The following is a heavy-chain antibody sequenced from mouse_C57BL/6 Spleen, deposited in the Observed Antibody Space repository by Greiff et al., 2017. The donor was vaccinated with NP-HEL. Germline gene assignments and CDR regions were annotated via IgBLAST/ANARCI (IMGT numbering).Heavy chain of an antibody. CDR2: IYPGDGDT. J-gene: IGHJ4*01. D-gene: IGHD2-4*01. V-gene: IGHV1-82*01. CDR3: ARESFFYYDYDDAMDY. CDR1: GYAFSSSW. Sequence: LVEPGASVKIPCKASGYAFSSSWMNWVKQRPGKGLEWNGRIYPGDGDTNYNGKFKGKATLTADKSSSTAYMQLSSLTSEDSAVYFCARESFFYYDYDDAMDYWGQGTSVTVSS.